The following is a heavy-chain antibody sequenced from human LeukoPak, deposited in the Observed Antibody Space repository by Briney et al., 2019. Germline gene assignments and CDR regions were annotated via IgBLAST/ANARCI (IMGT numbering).Heavy chain of an antibody. CDR2: INLNSGGT. CDR1: GYTFTGYY. Sequence: GASVKVSCKASGYTFTGYYMHWVRQAPGQGLEWMGWINLNSGGTNYAQKFQGRVTMTRDTSTSTVYMELSSLRSEDTAVYYCARSYYHESSDYYFPPDYWGQGALVTVSS. V-gene: IGHV1-2*02. J-gene: IGHJ4*02. D-gene: IGHD3-22*01. CDR3: ARSYYHESSDYYFPPDY.